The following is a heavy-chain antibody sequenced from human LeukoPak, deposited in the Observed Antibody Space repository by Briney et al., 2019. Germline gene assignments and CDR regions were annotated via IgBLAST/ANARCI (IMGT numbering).Heavy chain of an antibody. V-gene: IGHV3-53*01. CDR1: GFTVSSNY. D-gene: IGHD3-10*01. CDR2: IYSGGST. CDR3: AKLLRGTVVPFYDY. J-gene: IGHJ4*02. Sequence: GGSLRLSCAASGFTVSSNYMSWVRQAPGKGLEWVSVIYSGGSTYYADSVKGRFTISRDNSKNTLYLQMNSLRVDDTAVYYCAKLLRGTVVPFYDYWGQGTLVTVSS.